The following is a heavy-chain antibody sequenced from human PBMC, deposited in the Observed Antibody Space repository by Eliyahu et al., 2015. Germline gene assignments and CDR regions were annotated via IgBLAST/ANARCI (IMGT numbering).Heavy chain of an antibody. J-gene: IGHJ4*02. Sequence: QVQLVQSGXEVKKPGXXVXFSCXXSGXTFTSYYMHWVRXAPGQELEWMGIINPSGGSTSYAQKFQGRVTMTRDTATSTVYMELSSLRSEDTAVYYCARGRRGYYYDSSIDYWGQGTLVTVSS. CDR1: GXTFTSYY. CDR2: INPSGGST. CDR3: ARGRRGYYYDSSIDY. V-gene: IGHV1-46*03. D-gene: IGHD3-22*01.